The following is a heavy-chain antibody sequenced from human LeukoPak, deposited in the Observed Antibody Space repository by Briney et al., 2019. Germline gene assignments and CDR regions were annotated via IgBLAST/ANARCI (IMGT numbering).Heavy chain of an antibody. Sequence: GGSLRLSCAASGFTFSSYWMSWVRQAPGKGLEWVANIKQDGSEKYYADSVKGRFTISRDNSKNTLYLQINSLRAEDTAVYYCAKDGYSNSSGGFDYWGQGTLVTVSS. CDR3: AKDGYSNSSGGFDY. D-gene: IGHD6-6*01. J-gene: IGHJ4*02. CDR1: GFTFSSYW. CDR2: IKQDGSEK. V-gene: IGHV3-7*01.